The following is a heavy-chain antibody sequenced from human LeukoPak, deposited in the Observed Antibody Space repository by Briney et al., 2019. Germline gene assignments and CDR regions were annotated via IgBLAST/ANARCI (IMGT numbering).Heavy chain of an antibody. Sequence: ASVKVSCKAFGYTFTSYYMHWVRQPPGQGVEWMGWINPNSGGTNSAQKFQDRATMTRDTSISTAYMELRRLRSDDTAVYFCARDRCSGGNCCSDYWGQGTLVTVSS. J-gene: IGHJ4*02. V-gene: IGHV1-2*02. CDR1: GYTFTSYY. D-gene: IGHD2-15*01. CDR3: ARDRCSGGNCCSDY. CDR2: INPNSGGT.